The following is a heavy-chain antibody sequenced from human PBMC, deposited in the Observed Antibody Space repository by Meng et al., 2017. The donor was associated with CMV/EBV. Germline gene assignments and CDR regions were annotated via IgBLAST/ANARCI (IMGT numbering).Heavy chain of an antibody. Sequence: ASVKVSCKASGYTFTSYGISWVRQAPGQGLEWMGWISAYNGNTNYAQKLQGRVTMTTDTSTSTAYMELRSLRSDDTAVYYCARLDVVGPAAREGVDHWGQGTLVTVSS. D-gene: IGHD2-2*01. CDR1: GYTFTSYG. J-gene: IGHJ5*02. V-gene: IGHV1-18*01. CDR3: ARLDVVGPAAREGVDH. CDR2: ISAYNGNT.